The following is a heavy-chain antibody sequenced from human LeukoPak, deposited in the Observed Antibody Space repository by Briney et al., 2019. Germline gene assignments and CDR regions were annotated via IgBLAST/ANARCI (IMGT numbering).Heavy chain of an antibody. CDR3: ARDYGSGSYPH. CDR2: IYYSGST. CDR1: GGSFSGYY. V-gene: IGHV4-34*01. J-gene: IGHJ4*02. Sequence: SETLSPTCAVYGGSFSGYYWSWIRQPPGKGLEWIGSIYYSGSTYYNPSLKSRVTISVDTPKNQFFLKLSSVTAADTAVYYCARDYGSGSYPHWGQGTLVTVSS. D-gene: IGHD3-10*01.